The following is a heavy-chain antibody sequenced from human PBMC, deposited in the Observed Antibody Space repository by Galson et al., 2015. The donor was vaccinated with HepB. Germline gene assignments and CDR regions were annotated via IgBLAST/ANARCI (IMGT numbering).Heavy chain of an antibody. CDR1: GYTFTSYA. Sequence: SVKVSCKASGYTFTSYAMNWVRQAPGQGLEWMGWINTNTGNPTYAQGFTGRFVFSMDTSVSTAYLQISSLKAEDTAVYYCARGKLSGWYRITGPYNWFDPWGQGTLVTVSS. V-gene: IGHV7-4-1*02. J-gene: IGHJ5*02. D-gene: IGHD6-19*01. CDR2: INTNTGNP. CDR3: ARGKLSGWYRITGPYNWFDP.